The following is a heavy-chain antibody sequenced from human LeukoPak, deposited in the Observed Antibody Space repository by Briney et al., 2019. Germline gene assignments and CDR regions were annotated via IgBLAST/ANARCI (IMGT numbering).Heavy chain of an antibody. CDR3: ARVAVYSGYDY. D-gene: IGHD5-12*01. CDR2: IYYSGST. CDR1: GGSISSGDYY. J-gene: IGHJ4*02. Sequence: RSSETLSLTCTVSGGSISSGDYYWSWIRQPPGKGLEWIGYIYYSGSTYYNPSLKSRVTISVDTSKNQFSLKLSSVTAADTAVYYCARVAVYSGYDYWGQGTLVTVSS. V-gene: IGHV4-30-4*08.